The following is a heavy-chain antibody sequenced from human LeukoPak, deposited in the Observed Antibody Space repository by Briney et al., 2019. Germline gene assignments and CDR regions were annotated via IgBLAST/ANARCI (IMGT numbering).Heavy chain of an antibody. J-gene: IGHJ6*02. CDR2: FGIVGDT. V-gene: IGHV3-13*01. CDR3: VRDHYGMDV. D-gene: IGHD3-10*01. CDR1: GFTVSRYD. Sequence: PSGGSLRLSCAASGFTVSRYDMHWVRQATGKGLEWVSSFGIVGDTYYPGSVKGRFTMSRENASNTVHLQMNSLRDGDTAVYYCVRDHYGMDVWGQGTTVTVSS.